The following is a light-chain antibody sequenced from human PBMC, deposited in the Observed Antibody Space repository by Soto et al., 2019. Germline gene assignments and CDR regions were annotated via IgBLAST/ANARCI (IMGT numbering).Light chain of an antibody. J-gene: IGKJ4*01. V-gene: IGKV1-39*01. Sequence: DIQLTQSPSSLSASVGDRVTITCRASQSISTYLNWYQQKPGKAPKLLIFAASSLQSGVPSRFSGSGSGTDFTLTISSLQSEDSAIYYCQQYNRWPPLTFGGGTKVDIK. CDR3: QQYNRWPPLT. CDR2: AAS. CDR1: QSISTY.